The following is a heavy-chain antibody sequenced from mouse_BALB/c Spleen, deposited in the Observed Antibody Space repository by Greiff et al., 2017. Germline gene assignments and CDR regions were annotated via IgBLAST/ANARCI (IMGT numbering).Heavy chain of an antibody. D-gene: IGHD1-1*01. CDR1: GFTFSSYA. CDR2: ISSGGST. Sequence: EVQLVESGGGLVKPGGSLKLSCAASGFTFSSYAMSWVRQTPEKRLEWVASISSGGSTYYPDSVKGRFTISRDNARNILYLQMSSLRSEDTAMYYCARGGLYGSSSYFDYWGQGTTLTVSS. J-gene: IGHJ2*01. CDR3: ARGGLYGSSSYFDY. V-gene: IGHV5-6-5*01.